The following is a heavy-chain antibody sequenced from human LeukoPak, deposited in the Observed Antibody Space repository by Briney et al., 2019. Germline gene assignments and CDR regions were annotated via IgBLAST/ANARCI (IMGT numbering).Heavy chain of an antibody. CDR2: IYPGDSDT. CDR3: ARTPRGLLPDYFDY. Sequence: GESLKISCKGSGYSFTSSWIGWVRQMPGKGLEWMGIIYPGDSDTRYGPSFQGQVTISADKSISTVYLQWSSLKASDTAMYYCARTPRGLLPDYFDYWGQGTLVTVSS. J-gene: IGHJ4*02. V-gene: IGHV5-51*01. D-gene: IGHD3-22*01. CDR1: GYSFTSSW.